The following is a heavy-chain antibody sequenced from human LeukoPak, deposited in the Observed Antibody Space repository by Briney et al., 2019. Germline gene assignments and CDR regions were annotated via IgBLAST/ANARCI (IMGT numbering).Heavy chain of an antibody. CDR2: IYSSGST. CDR1: GGSISSGSYY. J-gene: IGHJ4*02. D-gene: IGHD2-2*02. CDR3: ARGFCSNTRCYKEMATILPDY. V-gene: IGHV4-61*02. Sequence: SETLSLTCTVSGGSISSGSYYWNWIRQPAGKGLEWIGRIYSSGSTNYNPSLKSRVTISVDTSKNQLSLKLSSVTAADTAVYYCARGFCSNTRCYKEMATILPDYWGQGALVAVSS.